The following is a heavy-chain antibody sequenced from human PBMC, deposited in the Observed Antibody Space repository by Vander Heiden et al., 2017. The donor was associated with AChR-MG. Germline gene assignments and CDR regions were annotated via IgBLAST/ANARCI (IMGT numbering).Heavy chain of an antibody. V-gene: IGHV3-21*01. J-gene: IGHJ6*02. Sequence: EVQLVESGGDLVKPGGSLRLSCAAPGFTSSGDNMNWCRQAPGKGREWVSSISSSSSYIYYADSVKGRFTISRDNAKNSLYLQMNSLRAEDTAVYYCARELARLYYYYGMDVWGQGTTVTVSS. CDR2: ISSSSSYI. CDR3: ARELARLYYYYGMDV. D-gene: IGHD3-3*02. CDR1: GFTSSGDN.